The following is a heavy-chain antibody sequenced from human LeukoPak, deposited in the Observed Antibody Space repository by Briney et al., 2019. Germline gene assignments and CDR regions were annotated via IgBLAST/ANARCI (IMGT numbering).Heavy chain of an antibody. CDR3: ARPLWFGEPSSGFDY. D-gene: IGHD3-10*01. Sequence: GGSLRLSRAASGFTFSDYYMSWIRQAPGKGLEWVSYISSSGSTIYYADSVKGRFTISRDNAKNSLYLQMNSLRAEDTAVYYCARPLWFGEPSSGFDYWGQGTLVTVSS. CDR2: ISSSGSTI. CDR1: GFTFSDYY. J-gene: IGHJ4*02. V-gene: IGHV3-11*01.